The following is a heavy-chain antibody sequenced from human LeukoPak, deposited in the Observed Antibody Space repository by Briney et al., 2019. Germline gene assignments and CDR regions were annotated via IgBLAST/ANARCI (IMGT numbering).Heavy chain of an antibody. Sequence: SETLSLTCTVSGGSISSYYWSWIRQPAGKGLEWIGRIYALGSTNYNPSLKSRVTMSVDTSRNQFSLQLTSVTAADTAVYYCARAQWLDSFDYWGQGILVTVSS. CDR2: IYALGST. CDR3: ARAQWLDSFDY. D-gene: IGHD6-19*01. J-gene: IGHJ4*02. V-gene: IGHV4-4*07. CDR1: GGSISSYY.